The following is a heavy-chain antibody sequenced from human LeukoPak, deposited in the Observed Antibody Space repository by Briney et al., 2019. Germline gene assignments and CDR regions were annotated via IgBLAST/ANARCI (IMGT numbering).Heavy chain of an antibody. CDR1: GFTFSDYY. J-gene: IGHJ4*02. V-gene: IGHV3-11*06. CDR2: ISSSSSYT. D-gene: IGHD6-13*01. CDR3: ARDRLKDAAAGTSFLFVY. Sequence: GGSLRLSCAASGFTFSDYYMSWIRQAPGKGLEWVSYISSSSSYTNYADSVKGRFTISRDNAKNSLYLQMNSLRAEDTAVYYCARDRLKDAAAGTSFLFVYWGQGTLVTVSS.